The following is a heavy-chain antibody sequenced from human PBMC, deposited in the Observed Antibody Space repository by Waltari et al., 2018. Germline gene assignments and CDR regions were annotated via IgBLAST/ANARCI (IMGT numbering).Heavy chain of an antibody. CDR1: GGSISSSSYY. V-gene: IGHV4-39*07. Sequence: QLQLQESGPGLVKPSETLSLTCPVSGGSISSSSYYLGWIRRPPGKGLEWIGSIYYSGSTNYNPSLKSRVTISVDTSKNQFSLKLSSVTAADMAVYYCARVVPHLYGDYAWFDPWGQGTLVTVSS. CDR3: ARVVPHLYGDYAWFDP. CDR2: IYYSGST. D-gene: IGHD4-17*01. J-gene: IGHJ5*02.